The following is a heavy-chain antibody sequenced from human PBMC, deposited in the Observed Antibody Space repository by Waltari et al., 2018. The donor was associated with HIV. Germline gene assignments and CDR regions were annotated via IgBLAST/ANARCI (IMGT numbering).Heavy chain of an antibody. CDR2: PSPMFGPE. V-gene: IGHV1-69*08. Sequence: QVQLVQSGAEVKKPGSSVRVSCKASGGAFVSHTFNWGRQAPGQALEWMGMPSPMFGPENYTRKFEGRVTITADKATTTAYIELNGLRIDDTAVYYCASAREAMGVDFDSWGQGTLVTVS. CDR3: ASAREAMGVDFDS. D-gene: IGHD3-3*01. CDR1: GGAFVSHT. J-gene: IGHJ5*01.